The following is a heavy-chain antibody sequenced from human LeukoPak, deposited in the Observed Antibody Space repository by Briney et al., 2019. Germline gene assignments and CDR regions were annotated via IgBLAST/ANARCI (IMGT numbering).Heavy chain of an antibody. Sequence: KPSETLSLTCTVSGDSISSSNSYWGWIRQPPGKGLEWIGSIYYSGNTYYNASLKSRVTISVDTSKNQFSLKLTSVTAADTAVYYCAKDVAGIAGWFDPWGQGTLVTVSS. V-gene: IGHV4-39*02. D-gene: IGHD6-13*01. CDR3: AKDVAGIAGWFDP. CDR1: GDSISSSNSY. CDR2: IYYSGNT. J-gene: IGHJ5*02.